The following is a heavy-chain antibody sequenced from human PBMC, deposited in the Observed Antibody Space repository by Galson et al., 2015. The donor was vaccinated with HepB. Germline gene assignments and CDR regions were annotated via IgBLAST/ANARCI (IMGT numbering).Heavy chain of an antibody. CDR3: AHRQWQQLDSY. CDR2: IYWDDDK. CDR1: GFSLSTSGVG. Sequence: PALVKPTQTLTLTCTFSGFSLSTSGVGVGWIRQPPGKALEWLALIYWDDDKRYGPSLKSRLTITKDTSKNQVVLTMTNMDPVDTATYYCAHRQWQQLDSYWGQGTLVTVSS. D-gene: IGHD6-13*01. V-gene: IGHV2-5*05. J-gene: IGHJ4*02.